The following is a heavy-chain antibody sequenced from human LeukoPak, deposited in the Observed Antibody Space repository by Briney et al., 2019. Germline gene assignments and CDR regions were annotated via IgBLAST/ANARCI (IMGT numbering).Heavy chain of an antibody. CDR1: GGSISRYY. CDR2: IYYSGST. Sequence: PSETLSLTCTVSGGSISRYYWSWIRQPPGKGLEWIGYIYYSGSTNYNPSLKSRVTISVDTSKNQFSLKLSSVTAADTAVYYCARDHFWSGYYKQDYYYYYMDVWGKGTTVTVSS. D-gene: IGHD3-3*02. J-gene: IGHJ6*03. V-gene: IGHV4-59*01. CDR3: ARDHFWSGYYKQDYYYYYMDV.